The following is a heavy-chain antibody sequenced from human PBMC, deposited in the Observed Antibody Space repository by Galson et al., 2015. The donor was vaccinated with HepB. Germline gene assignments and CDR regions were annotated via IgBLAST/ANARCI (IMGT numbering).Heavy chain of an antibody. CDR3: ARGFYYGSGSYYTQYYFDY. CDR2: IIPIFGTA. Sequence: SVKVSCKASGGTFSSYAISWVRQAPGQGLEWMGGIIPIFGTANYAQKFQGRVTITADESTSTAYMELSSLRSEDTAVYYCARGFYYGSGSYYTQYYFDYWGQGTLVTVSS. J-gene: IGHJ4*02. CDR1: GGTFSSYA. V-gene: IGHV1-69*13. D-gene: IGHD3-10*01.